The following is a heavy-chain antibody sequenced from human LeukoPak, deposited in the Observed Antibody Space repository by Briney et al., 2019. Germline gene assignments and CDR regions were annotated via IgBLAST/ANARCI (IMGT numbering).Heavy chain of an antibody. D-gene: IGHD3-10*01. Sequence: PSETLSLTCAVYGGSFSGYYWSWIRQPPGKGLEWIGEIYHDETTNFNPSLKSRVTIAIDKSRNQFSLKLSAVTAADTAVYYCARADTTGSYSSDAFDIWGQGARVTVSS. CDR2: IYHDETT. CDR1: GGSFSGYY. V-gene: IGHV4-34*01. CDR3: ARADTTGSYSSDAFDI. J-gene: IGHJ3*02.